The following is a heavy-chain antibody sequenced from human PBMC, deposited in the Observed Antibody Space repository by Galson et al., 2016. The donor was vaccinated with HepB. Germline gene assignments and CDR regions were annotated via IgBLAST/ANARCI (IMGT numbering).Heavy chain of an antibody. Sequence: SETLSLTCSVSGGSISSSSSYWGWIRQPPGKGLEWIGSIHYSGNTYYNPSLKSRVTISVDTSKNQFSLRQTSVTAADTAVYYCARVSQPGPTRDWFDPWGQGTLVTVSS. CDR3: ARVSQPGPTRDWFDP. J-gene: IGHJ5*02. D-gene: IGHD1-7*01. V-gene: IGHV4-39*07. CDR2: IHYSGNT. CDR1: GGSISSSSSY.